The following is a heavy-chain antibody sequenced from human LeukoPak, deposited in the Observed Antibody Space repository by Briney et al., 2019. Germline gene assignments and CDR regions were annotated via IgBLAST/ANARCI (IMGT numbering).Heavy chain of an antibody. D-gene: IGHD1-26*01. J-gene: IGHJ6*03. CDR1: GGSISSSSYY. CDR3: ATHDSVGASISSYSYMCV. V-gene: IGHV4-39*01. CDR2: IYYSGSI. Sequence: SETLSLTCTVSGGSISSSSYYWGWIRQPPGKGLEWIGSIYYSGSIYYNPSLKSRVTISVDTSKNQFSLKLGSVTAADTAVYYCATHDSVGASISSYSYMCVWGKGTTVTVSS.